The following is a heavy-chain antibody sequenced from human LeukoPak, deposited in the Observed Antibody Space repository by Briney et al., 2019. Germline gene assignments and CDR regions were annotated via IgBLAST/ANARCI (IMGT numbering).Heavy chain of an antibody. CDR3: ASQYYYDSSGLDY. J-gene: IGHJ4*02. CDR1: GGSISSYY. CDR2: IYYSGST. V-gene: IGHV4-59*08. Sequence: PSETLSLTCTVSGGSISSYYWSWIRQPPGKGLEWIGYIYYSGSTNYNPSLKSRVTISVDTSKNQFSLKLSSVTAADTAVYYCASQYYYDSSGLDYWGQGTLVTVSS. D-gene: IGHD3-22*01.